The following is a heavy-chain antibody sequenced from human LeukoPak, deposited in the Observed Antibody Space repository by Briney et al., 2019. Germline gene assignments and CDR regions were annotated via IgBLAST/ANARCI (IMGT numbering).Heavy chain of an antibody. D-gene: IGHD6-25*01. V-gene: IGHV3-30*18. CDR2: ISYDGSNK. J-gene: IGHJ4*02. CDR1: GFTFSSYG. Sequence: GGSLRLSCAASGFTFSSYGMPWVRQAPGKGLEWVAVISYDGSNKYYADSVKGRFTISRDNSKNPLYLQMNSLRAEDTAVYYCAKAGGSGHFDYWGQGTLVTVSS. CDR3: AKAGGSGHFDY.